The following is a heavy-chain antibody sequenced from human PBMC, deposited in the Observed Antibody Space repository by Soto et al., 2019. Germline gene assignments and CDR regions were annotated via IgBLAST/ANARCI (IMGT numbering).Heavy chain of an antibody. V-gene: IGHV2-5*01. CDR3: AHRRESRSWPGFDY. D-gene: IGHD6-13*01. CDR2: IYWNDDK. CDR1: GFSLSTSEVG. Sequence: SGLTRVNPTRARSLTCTFSGFSLSTSEVGVGLIRQPPGKALEWLALIYWNDDKRYSPSLRSRLTITKDTSKNQVVLTLTNMDPVDTAIYYCAHRRESRSWPGFDYWGQGTLVTVSS. J-gene: IGHJ4*02.